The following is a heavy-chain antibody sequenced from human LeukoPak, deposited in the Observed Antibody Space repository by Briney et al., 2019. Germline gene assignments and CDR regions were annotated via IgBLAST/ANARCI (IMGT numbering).Heavy chain of an antibody. Sequence: GGSLRLSCAASGFTVSSNYMSWVRQAPGKGLEWASVIYSGGSTYYADSVKGRFTISRDNSKNTLYLQMNSLRAEDPAVYYCARGAPYCSSTSCYVNWFDPWGQGTVVTVSS. J-gene: IGHJ5*02. V-gene: IGHV3-53*01. CDR2: IYSGGST. CDR1: GFTVSSNY. D-gene: IGHD2-2*01. CDR3: ARGAPYCSSTSCYVNWFDP.